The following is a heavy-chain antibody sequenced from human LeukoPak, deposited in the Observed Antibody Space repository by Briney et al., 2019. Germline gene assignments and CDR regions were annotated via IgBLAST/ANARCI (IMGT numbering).Heavy chain of an antibody. J-gene: IGHJ6*03. CDR2: IYTSGST. CDR3: ARATMGNYYYYYMDV. Sequence: PSQTLSLTCTVSGGSISSGSHYWSWIRQPAGKGLEWIGRIYTSGSTNYNPSLKSRVTISVDTSKNQFSLKLSSVTAADTAVYYCARATMGNYYYYYMDVWGKGTTVTVSS. D-gene: IGHD3-10*01. CDR1: GGSISSGSHY. V-gene: IGHV4-61*02.